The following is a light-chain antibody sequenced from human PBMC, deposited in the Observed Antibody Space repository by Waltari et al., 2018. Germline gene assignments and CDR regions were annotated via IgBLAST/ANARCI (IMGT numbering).Light chain of an antibody. V-gene: IGLV2-23*01. CDR3: CSYAGSYTWV. J-gene: IGLJ3*02. Sequence: QPALPQPAPGPGPLGNPFPIPCPGTSSDVGINNFSSWYQQYPGKAPKVMIYDDNRRPSGVSDRFSGSKSGNTASLTISGVQAEDEADYYCCSYAGSYTWVFGGGTKLTVL. CDR2: DDN. CDR1: SSDVGINNF.